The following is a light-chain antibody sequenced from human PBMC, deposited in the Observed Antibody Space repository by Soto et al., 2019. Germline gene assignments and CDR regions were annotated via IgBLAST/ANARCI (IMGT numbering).Light chain of an antibody. CDR1: SSDDGTYTL. Sequence: QSVLTQPASVSGSPGQSITISCTGTSSDDGTYTLVSWYQQHPGKAPKLVIYEVNKRPAGVSKRFSGSKSGDTASLTISGLQAEDEADYYCSSYAGPITFYVFGTGTKLTVL. CDR2: EVN. CDR3: SSYAGPITFYV. J-gene: IGLJ1*01. V-gene: IGLV2-23*02.